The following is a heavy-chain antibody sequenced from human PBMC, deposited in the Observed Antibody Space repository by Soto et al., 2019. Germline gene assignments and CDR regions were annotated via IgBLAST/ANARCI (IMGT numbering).Heavy chain of an antibody. D-gene: IGHD3-9*01. CDR3: ARHDYFDWFLQLGFDP. Sequence: SETLSLTCTVSGGSISSSSYYWGWIRQPPGKGLEWIGSIYYSGSTYYNPSLKSRVTISVDTSKNQFSLKLSSVTAADTAVYYCARHDYFDWFLQLGFDPWGQGTLVTVPQ. J-gene: IGHJ5*02. CDR1: GGSISSSSYY. V-gene: IGHV4-39*01. CDR2: IYYSGST.